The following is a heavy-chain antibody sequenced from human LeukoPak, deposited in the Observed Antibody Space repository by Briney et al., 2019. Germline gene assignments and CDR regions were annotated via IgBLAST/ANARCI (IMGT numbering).Heavy chain of an antibody. CDR2: IYYSGST. V-gene: IGHV4-39*07. D-gene: IGHD3-9*01. CDR3: ASTYYDILTGSSPDWFDP. CDR1: GGSISSSSYY. Sequence: SETLSLTCTVSGGSISSSSYYWGWIRQPPGKGLEWIGSIYYSGSTYYNPSLKSRVTISVDTSKNQFSLKLSSVTAADTAVYYCASTYYDILTGSSPDWFDPWGQGTLVTVSS. J-gene: IGHJ5*02.